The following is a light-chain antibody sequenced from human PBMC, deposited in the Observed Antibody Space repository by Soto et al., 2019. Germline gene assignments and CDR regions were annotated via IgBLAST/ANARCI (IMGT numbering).Light chain of an antibody. J-gene: IGKJ2*03. CDR1: QSLGTDY. CDR2: DAS. Sequence: IVLTQSPGTLSLSPGERATLSCRASQSLGTDYLAWYQQKPGQAPRLLIYDASRRATGIPVRFSGSGSGADFTLTISTLEPEEFVVYYCQQYAYSPPHCLGQGSKLEIK. CDR3: QQYAYSPPHC. V-gene: IGKV3-20*01.